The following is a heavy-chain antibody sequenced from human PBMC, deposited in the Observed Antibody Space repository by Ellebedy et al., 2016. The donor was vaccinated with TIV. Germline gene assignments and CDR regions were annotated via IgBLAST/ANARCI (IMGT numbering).Heavy chain of an antibody. Sequence: GESLKISXAASGFSLSNSFMSWIRQAPGKGLEWASTLTADGRSTYFADSVKGRFTISRDNAQNTVYLQMNSLRLEDTAVYYCVRGWYSSGHCDVFAMWGQGTIVTVSS. J-gene: IGHJ3*02. D-gene: IGHD6-19*01. V-gene: IGHV3-23*01. CDR1: GFSLSNSF. CDR3: VRGWYSSGHCDVFAM. CDR2: LTADGRST.